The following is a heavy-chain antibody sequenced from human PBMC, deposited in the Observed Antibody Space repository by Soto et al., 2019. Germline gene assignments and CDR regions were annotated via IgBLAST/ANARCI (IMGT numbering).Heavy chain of an antibody. CDR2: IYTSRST. D-gene: IGHD6-13*01. CDR1: GGSLSSYY. Sequence: QVQLQESGPGLVKPSETLSLTCIVSGGSLSSYYWTWIRQPAGKGLEWIGRIYTSRSTNYNPSLKSRVTMSVDTSKNQFSLKLSSVTAADTAVYYCAAYSSSLGTFDIWGQGIKVTVSS. CDR3: AAYSSSLGTFDI. J-gene: IGHJ3*02. V-gene: IGHV4-4*07.